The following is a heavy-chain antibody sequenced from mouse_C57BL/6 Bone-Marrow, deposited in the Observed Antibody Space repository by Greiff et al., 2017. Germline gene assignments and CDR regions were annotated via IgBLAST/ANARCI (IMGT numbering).Heavy chain of an antibody. CDR1: GFSLTSYG. CDR2: IWSGGST. CDR3: ARTHWDGAWFAY. J-gene: IGHJ3*01. Sequence: VQRVESGPGLVQPSQSLSITCTVSGFSLTSYGVHWVRPSPGKGLEWLGVIWSGGSTDYNAAFISRLSISKDNSKSQVFFKMNSLQADDTAIYYCARTHWDGAWFAYWGQGTLVTVSA. D-gene: IGHD4-1*01. V-gene: IGHV2-2*01.